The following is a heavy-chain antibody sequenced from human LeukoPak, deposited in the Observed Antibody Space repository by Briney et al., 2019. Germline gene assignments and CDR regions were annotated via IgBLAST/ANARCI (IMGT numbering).Heavy chain of an antibody. CDR1: GFTFSSYS. CDR2: ISISSSYI. Sequence: KPGGSLRLSCAASGFTFSSYSMNWVRQAPGKGLEWVSSISISSSYIYYADSVKGRFTISRDNAKNSLYLQMHSLRAEDTAVYYCARDPEIAYDSSGYYGTDYWGQRTLVTVSS. J-gene: IGHJ4*02. CDR3: ARDPEIAYDSSGYYGTDY. V-gene: IGHV3-21*01. D-gene: IGHD3-22*01.